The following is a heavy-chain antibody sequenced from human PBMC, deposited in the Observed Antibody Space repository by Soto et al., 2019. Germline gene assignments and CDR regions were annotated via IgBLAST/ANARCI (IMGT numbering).Heavy chain of an antibody. V-gene: IGHV4-59*01. CDR3: ARVFSGGGDYYYYGMDL. D-gene: IGHD6-19*01. CDR2: IYYSGTT. CDR1: GGSFSAYY. Sequence: SETLSLTCAVYGGSFSAYYWSWIRQPPGKGLEWVGYIYYSGTTYYNPSLKSRISISIDKSKNQFSLKLSSVTAADTAVYYCARVFSGGGDYYYYGMDLWGQGSTVTVSS. J-gene: IGHJ6*02.